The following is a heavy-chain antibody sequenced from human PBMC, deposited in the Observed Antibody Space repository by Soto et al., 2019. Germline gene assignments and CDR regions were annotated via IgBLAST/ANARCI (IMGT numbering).Heavy chain of an antibody. CDR1: GFTFSSYS. V-gene: IGHV3-21*01. CDR2: ISSSSTYI. CDR3: ARPMSGYSDYASVDY. J-gene: IGHJ4*02. Sequence: EVQLVESGGGLVQPGESLRLSCAASGFTFSSYSMNWVRQAPGKGLEWVSSISSSSTYIYYANSVKGRFTISRDNAKNSLYLQMNSLRAEDTAVYYCARPMSGYSDYASVDYWGQGTLVTVSS. D-gene: IGHD4-17*01.